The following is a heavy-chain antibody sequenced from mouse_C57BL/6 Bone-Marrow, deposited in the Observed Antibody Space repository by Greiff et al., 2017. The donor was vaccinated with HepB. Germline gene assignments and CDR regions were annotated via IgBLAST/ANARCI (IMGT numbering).Heavy chain of an antibody. J-gene: IGHJ4*01. D-gene: IGHD1-1*01. Sequence: QVQLQQPGAELVMPGASVKLSCKASGYTFTSYWMHWVKQRPGQGLEWIGEIDPSDSYTNYNQKFKGKSTLTVDKSSSTAYMQLSSLTSEDSAVYYCARGGYYGGFFRDYWGQGTSVTVSS. CDR3: ARGGYYGGFFRDY. V-gene: IGHV1-69*01. CDR2: IDPSDSYT. CDR1: GYTFTSYW.